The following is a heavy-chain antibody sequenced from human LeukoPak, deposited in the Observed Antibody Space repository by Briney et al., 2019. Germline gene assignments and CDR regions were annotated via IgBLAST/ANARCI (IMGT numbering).Heavy chain of an antibody. CDR1: GGSISSYY. J-gene: IGHJ2*01. D-gene: IGHD3-10*01. CDR3: ARLAEIGWFGVYWYFDL. Sequence: SETLSLTCTVSGGSISSYYWSWIRQPPGKGLEWIGYIYYSGSTNYNPSLKSRVTISVDTSKNQFSLKLSSVTAADTAVYYCARLAEIGWFGVYWYFDLWGRGTLVTVSS. V-gene: IGHV4-59*08. CDR2: IYYSGST.